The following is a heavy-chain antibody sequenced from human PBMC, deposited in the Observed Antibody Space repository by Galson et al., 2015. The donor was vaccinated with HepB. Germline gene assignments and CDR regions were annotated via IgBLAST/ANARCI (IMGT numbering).Heavy chain of an antibody. CDR1: GFTFSSYA. Sequence: LRLSCAASGFTFSSYAMSWVRQAPGKGLEWVSAISGSGGSTYYADSVKGRFTISRDNSKNTLYLQMNSLRAEDTAVYYCAKMGACYDFWSGYCDYYYGMDVWGQGTTVTVSS. D-gene: IGHD3-3*01. CDR2: ISGSGGST. V-gene: IGHV3-23*01. J-gene: IGHJ6*02. CDR3: AKMGACYDFWSGYCDYYYGMDV.